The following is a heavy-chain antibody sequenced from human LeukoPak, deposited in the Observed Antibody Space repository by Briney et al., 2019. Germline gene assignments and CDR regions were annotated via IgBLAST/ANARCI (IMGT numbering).Heavy chain of an antibody. CDR3: ARVRVGATSDY. V-gene: IGHV1-8*01. J-gene: IGHJ4*02. Sequence: ASVKVSCKASGYTFTSYDINWVRQATGQGLEWMGWMNPNSGNTGYAQKFQGRVTITTDESTSTAYMELSSLRSEDTAVYYCARVRVGATSDYWGQGTLVTVSS. CDR2: MNPNSGNT. D-gene: IGHD1-26*01. CDR1: GYTFTSYD.